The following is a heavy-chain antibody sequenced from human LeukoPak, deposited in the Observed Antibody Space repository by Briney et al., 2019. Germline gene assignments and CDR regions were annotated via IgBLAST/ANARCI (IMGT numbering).Heavy chain of an antibody. CDR3: AELGITMIGGV. V-gene: IGHV3-23*01. J-gene: IGHJ6*04. CDR1: GFTFSSYA. Sequence: GGSLRLSCAASGFTFSSYAMSWVRQAPGKGLEWVSTISGRGDSTYYADSVKGRFTISRDNAKNSLYLQMNSLRAEDTAGYYCAELGITMIGGVWGKGTTVTISS. D-gene: IGHD3-10*02. CDR2: ISGRGDST.